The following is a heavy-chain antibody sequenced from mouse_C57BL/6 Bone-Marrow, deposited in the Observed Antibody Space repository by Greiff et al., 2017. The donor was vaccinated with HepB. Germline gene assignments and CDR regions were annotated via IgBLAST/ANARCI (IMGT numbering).Heavy chain of an antibody. Sequence: EVHLVESGGGLVQPKGSLKLSCAASGFSFNTYAMNWVRQAPGKGLEWVARIRSKSNNYATYYADSVKDRFTISRDDSESMLYLQMNNLKTEDTAMYYCVRQGYYGSSYAFDYWGQGTTLTVSS. V-gene: IGHV10-1*01. CDR2: IRSKSNNYAT. CDR3: VRQGYYGSSYAFDY. J-gene: IGHJ2*01. D-gene: IGHD1-1*01. CDR1: GFSFNTYA.